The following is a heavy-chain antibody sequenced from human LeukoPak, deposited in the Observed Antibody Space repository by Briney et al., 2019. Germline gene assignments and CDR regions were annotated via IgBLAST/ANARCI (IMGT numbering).Heavy chain of an antibody. Sequence: GRSLRLSCAASGFTFSSYWMSWVRQAPGKGLEWVANIKQDGSEKYYVDSVKGRFTISRDNAKNSLYLQMNSLRAEDTAVYYCARDEHYDFWSGYYYYYGMDVWGQGTTVTVSS. V-gene: IGHV3-7*01. CDR3: ARDEHYDFWSGYYYYYGMDV. CDR1: GFTFSSYW. D-gene: IGHD3-3*01. J-gene: IGHJ6*02. CDR2: IKQDGSEK.